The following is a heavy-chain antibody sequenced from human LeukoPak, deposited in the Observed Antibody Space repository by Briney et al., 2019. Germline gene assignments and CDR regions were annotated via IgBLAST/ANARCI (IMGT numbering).Heavy chain of an antibody. Sequence: SGTLSLTCTVSGGSISSYYWSWIREPPGKGLEWIGYIYTSGSTNYNPSLKSRVTISVDTSKNQFSLKLISVTAADTAVYYCARHVYTGWFDPWGQGTLVTVSS. J-gene: IGHJ5*02. CDR1: GGSISSYY. D-gene: IGHD2-2*02. CDR2: IYTSGST. CDR3: ARHVYTGWFDP. V-gene: IGHV4-4*09.